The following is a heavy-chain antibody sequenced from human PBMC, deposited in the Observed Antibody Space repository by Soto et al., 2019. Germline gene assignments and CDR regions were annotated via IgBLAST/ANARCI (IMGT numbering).Heavy chain of an antibody. Sequence: GGSLRLSCAASGFTFSGSAMHWVRQASGKGLEWVGRIRSKANSYATAYAASVKGRFTISRDDSKNTAYLQMNSLKTEDTAVYYCTRHRYGDYGAFDIWGQGTMVTVSS. CDR1: GFTFSGSA. CDR3: TRHRYGDYGAFDI. CDR2: IRSKANSYAT. V-gene: IGHV3-73*01. J-gene: IGHJ3*02. D-gene: IGHD4-17*01.